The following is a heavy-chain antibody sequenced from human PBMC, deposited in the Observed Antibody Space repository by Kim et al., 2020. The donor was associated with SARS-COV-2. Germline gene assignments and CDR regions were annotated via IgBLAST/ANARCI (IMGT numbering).Heavy chain of an antibody. Sequence: SWKGQFTNARTNDENTLYLQMNSLRAEDTAVYYCARGGWTAAGSFDYWGQGTLVTVSS. D-gene: IGHD6-13*01. CDR3: ARGGWTAAGSFDY. J-gene: IGHJ4*02. V-gene: IGHV3-21*01.